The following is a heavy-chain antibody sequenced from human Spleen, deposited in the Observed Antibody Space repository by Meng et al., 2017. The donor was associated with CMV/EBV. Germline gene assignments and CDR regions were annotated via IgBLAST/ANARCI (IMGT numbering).Heavy chain of an antibody. CDR3: AKDLGLCSTTGCYYDQ. V-gene: IGHV3-23*01. CDR1: GFTFNTYA. CDR2: ISNSATTT. J-gene: IGHJ4*02. Sequence: GGSLKISCAASGFTFNTYAMTWVRQAPGKGLEWVSSISNSATTTYYADSVKGRFTISRDNSKNTLYLQMNSLRADDTAIYYCAKDLGLCSTTGCYYDQWGQGTLVTVSS. D-gene: IGHD2-2*01.